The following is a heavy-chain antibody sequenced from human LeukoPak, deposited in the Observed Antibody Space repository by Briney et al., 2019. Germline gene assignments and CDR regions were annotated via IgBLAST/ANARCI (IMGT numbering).Heavy chain of an antibody. CDR3: ARDRVEIQLWLNY. Sequence: ASVKVSCKASGYTFTSYGISWVRQAPGQGLEWMGWISAYNGNTNYAQKLQGRVTMTRDTSISTAYMELSRLRSDDTAVYYCARDRVEIQLWLNYWGQGTLVTVSS. CDR1: GYTFTSYG. D-gene: IGHD5-18*01. CDR2: ISAYNGNT. J-gene: IGHJ4*02. V-gene: IGHV1-18*01.